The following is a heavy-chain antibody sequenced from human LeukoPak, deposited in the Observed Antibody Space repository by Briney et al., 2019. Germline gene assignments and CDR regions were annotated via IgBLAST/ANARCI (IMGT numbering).Heavy chain of an antibody. V-gene: IGHV3-73*01. Sequence: PGGSLRLSCAASGFTFSGSDMIWVRQASGKGLEWVGRIRGKAHSYATAYAASVKGRFTISRDDSRNTAYLQMNSLKTEDTAVYYCSEPDFGYWGQGTLVTVSS. J-gene: IGHJ4*02. CDR2: IRGKAHSYAT. CDR3: SEPDFGY. CDR1: GFTFSGSD.